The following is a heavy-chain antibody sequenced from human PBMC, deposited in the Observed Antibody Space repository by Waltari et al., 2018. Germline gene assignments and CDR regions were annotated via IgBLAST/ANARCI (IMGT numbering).Heavy chain of an antibody. J-gene: IGHJ4*02. V-gene: IGHV3-74*01. CDR2: INSDGCNT. Sequence: EVQLVESGGGLVQPGGSLRLSCAASGFIFSSYWMHWVRQAPGKGLECVSRINSDGCNTRYADSVKGRFTVSRDNAKNTLYLQMNSLRAEDTAVYYCAREVGVPDYCVQGTLVTVSS. D-gene: IGHD3-10*01. CDR1: GFIFSSYW. CDR3: AREVGVPDY.